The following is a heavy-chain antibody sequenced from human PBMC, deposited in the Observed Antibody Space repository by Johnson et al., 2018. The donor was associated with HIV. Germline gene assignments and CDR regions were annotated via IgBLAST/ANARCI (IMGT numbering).Heavy chain of an antibody. J-gene: IGHJ3*02. CDR3: ARGAVGGTTYAFDI. D-gene: IGHD1-26*01. CDR2: LYSGGDI. V-gene: IGHV3-66*01. Sequence: VQLVESGGGLVQPGGSLRLSCAASGLTISDNYMSWVRQAPGKGLEWVAVLYSGGDIYYADSVKGRFIIPRDNSKSTLYLQMNSLRAEDTALYYCARGAVGGTTYAFDIWGQGTMVTVSS. CDR1: GLTISDNY.